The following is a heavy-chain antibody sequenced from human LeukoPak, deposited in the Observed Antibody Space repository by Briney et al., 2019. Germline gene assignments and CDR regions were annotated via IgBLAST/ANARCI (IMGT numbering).Heavy chain of an antibody. D-gene: IGHD3-3*01. Sequence: GASVKVSCKASGYTFTGYYMHWVRQAPGQGLEWMGWINPNSGGTNYAQKFQGRVTMTRDTSISTAYMELSRLRSDDTAVYYCARPPLRPTVTIFGVVIPLYYGMDVWGQGTTVTVSS. J-gene: IGHJ6*02. CDR1: GYTFTGYY. CDR3: ARPPLRPTVTIFGVVIPLYYGMDV. CDR2: INPNSGGT. V-gene: IGHV1-2*02.